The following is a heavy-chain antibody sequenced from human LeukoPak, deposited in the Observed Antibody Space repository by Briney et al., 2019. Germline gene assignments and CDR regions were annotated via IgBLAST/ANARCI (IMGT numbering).Heavy chain of an antibody. D-gene: IGHD5-24*01. V-gene: IGHV3-64*01. Sequence: PGGSLRLPCAASGFTFSSYAMPWVRQAPGKGLEYVSAISSDGGSTYYANSVKGRFNISRGNSKNTLYLQMGSLRAEDMAVYYCARGPGWLQHYYFDYWGQGTLVTVSS. J-gene: IGHJ4*02. CDR3: ARGPGWLQHYYFDY. CDR2: ISSDGGST. CDR1: GFTFSSYA.